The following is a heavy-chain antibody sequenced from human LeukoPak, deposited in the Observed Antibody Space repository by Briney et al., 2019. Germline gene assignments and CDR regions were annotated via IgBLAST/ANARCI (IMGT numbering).Heavy chain of an antibody. J-gene: IGHJ2*01. CDR3: ARAFRARYFDL. CDR2: IYYSGST. V-gene: IGHV4-39*01. CDR1: GGCITTSSYY. Sequence: SETLSLTCTVSGGCITTSSYYWGWIRQPPGKGLEWIGSIYYSGSTYYNPSLKGRVTISVDTSKNQFSLKLSSVTAADTAVYYCARAFRARYFDLWGRGTLVTVSS. D-gene: IGHD2/OR15-2a*01.